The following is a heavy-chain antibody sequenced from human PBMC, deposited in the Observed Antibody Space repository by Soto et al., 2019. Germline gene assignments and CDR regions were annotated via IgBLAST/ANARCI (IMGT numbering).Heavy chain of an antibody. CDR2: FDPEDGET. D-gene: IGHD6-13*01. V-gene: IGHV1-24*01. Sequence: ASVKVSCKXSGYTLTELSMHWVRQAPGKGLEWMGGFDPEDGETIYAQKFQGRVTMTEDTSTDTAYMELSSLRSEDTAVYYCATKSVSAAAGSWYFDYWGQGTLVTVSS. J-gene: IGHJ4*02. CDR1: GYTLTELS. CDR3: ATKSVSAAAGSWYFDY.